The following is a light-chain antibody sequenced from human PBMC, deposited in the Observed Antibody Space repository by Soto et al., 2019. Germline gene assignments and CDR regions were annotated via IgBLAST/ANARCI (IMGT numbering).Light chain of an antibody. J-gene: IGLJ1*01. CDR1: ISDIGGYNY. V-gene: IGLV2-14*01. Sequence: QSVLTQPASVSGTPGQSITISCTVTISDIGGYNYVSWYQQHPGKAPKLIVYEVSWRPSGVCNRFSCSKSGNTASLAIAGLQPEDEADYYGTSYTSSITYVFGTGTKVTVL. CDR2: EVS. CDR3: TSYTSSITYV.